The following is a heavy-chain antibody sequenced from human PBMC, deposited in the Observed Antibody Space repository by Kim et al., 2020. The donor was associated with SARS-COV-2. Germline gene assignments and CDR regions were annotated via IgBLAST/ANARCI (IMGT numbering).Heavy chain of an antibody. CDR2: IIPMFETA. D-gene: IGHD6-13*01. V-gene: IGHV1-69*06. CDR3: TRRGSSSWYDY. CDR1: GCAFTRYT. J-gene: IGHJ4*02. Sequence: SVKVSCKASGCAFTRYTISWVRQAPGQGLQWMGGIIPMFETANYAQKFQGRVTITADTSTSTVYMELSSLTSDDTAVYYCTRRGSSSWYDYWGQGTLVTVSS.